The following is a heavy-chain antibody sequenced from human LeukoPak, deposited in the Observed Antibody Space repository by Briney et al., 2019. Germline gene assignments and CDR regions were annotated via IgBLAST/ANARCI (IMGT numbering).Heavy chain of an antibody. Sequence: PSETLSLTCTVSRGSISSSSYYWGWIRQPPGKGLEWIGSIYYSGSTYYTPSLKSRVTISVDTSKNQFSLKLSSVTAADTAVYYCARDRVTTVVIGLDPWGQGTLVTVSS. CDR2: IYYSGST. CDR3: ARDRVTTVVIGLDP. J-gene: IGHJ5*02. CDR1: RGSISSSSYY. V-gene: IGHV4-39*07. D-gene: IGHD4-23*01.